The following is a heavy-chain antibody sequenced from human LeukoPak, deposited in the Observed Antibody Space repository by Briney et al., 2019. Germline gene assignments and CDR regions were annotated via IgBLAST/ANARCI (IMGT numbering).Heavy chain of an antibody. CDR3: ARGGARGSYPVDY. D-gene: IGHD1-26*01. CDR1: GYTFTGYY. J-gene: IGHJ4*02. V-gene: IGHV1-2*02. CDR2: INSNSGGT. Sequence: ASVKVSCKASGYTFTGYYMHWVRQAPGQGLEWMGWINSNSGGTNYAQKLQGRVTMTTDTSTSTAYMELRSLRSDDTAVYYCARGGARGSYPVDYWGQGTLVTVSS.